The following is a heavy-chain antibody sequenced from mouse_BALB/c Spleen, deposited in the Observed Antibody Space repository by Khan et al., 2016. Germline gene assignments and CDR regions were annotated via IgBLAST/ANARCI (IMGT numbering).Heavy chain of an antibody. CDR3: ARDGSRYNYAMDY. V-gene: IGHV3-2*02. J-gene: IGHJ4*01. CDR2: INYSGST. Sequence: EVQLQESGPGLVNPSQSLSLTCTVTGYSITSDYAWNWIRQFPGNKLEWMGYINYSGSTNYNPALKSRISITRDTSKNQFFLQLNSVTTEDTAIYYYARDGSRYNYAMDYWGQGTSVTVSS. CDR1: GYSITSDYA. D-gene: IGHD2-3*01.